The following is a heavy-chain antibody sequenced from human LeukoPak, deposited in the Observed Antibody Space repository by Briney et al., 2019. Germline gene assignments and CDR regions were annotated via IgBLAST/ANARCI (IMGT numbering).Heavy chain of an antibody. V-gene: IGHV3-23*01. D-gene: IGHD6-6*01. CDR3: AKDLWHLVRMIDH. CDR2: ISATGAST. Sequence: GGSLRLSCEGSVFIFSKYAMNWVRQAPRKGLEWVSAISATGASTYYIDSVKGRFTISRDNSNNTLYLQMNSLRAEDTARYYCAKDLWHLVRMIDHWGQGILVIAST. CDR1: VFIFSKYA. J-gene: IGHJ4*02.